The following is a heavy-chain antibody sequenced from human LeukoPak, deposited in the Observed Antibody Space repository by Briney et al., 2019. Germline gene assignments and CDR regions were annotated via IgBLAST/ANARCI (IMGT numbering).Heavy chain of an antibody. CDR2: MNPNSGNT. Sequence: GASVKVSCKASGYTFTSYDINWVRQATGQGLEWMGWMNPNSGNTGYAQKFQGRVTITRNTSISTAYMELSSLRSEDTAVYYCARESHYDYVWGRPRPTFYDYWGQGTLVTVSS. CDR1: GYTFTSYD. J-gene: IGHJ4*02. V-gene: IGHV1-8*03. D-gene: IGHD3-16*01. CDR3: ARESHYDYVWGRPRPTFYDY.